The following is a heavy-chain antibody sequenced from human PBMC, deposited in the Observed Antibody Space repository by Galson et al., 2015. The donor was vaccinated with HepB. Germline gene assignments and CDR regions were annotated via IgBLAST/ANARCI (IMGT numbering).Heavy chain of an antibody. CDR2: ISSSTRYV. V-gene: IGHV3-21*01. D-gene: IGHD6-6*01. CDR3: ARGTEYVGDALVI. Sequence: SLRLSCAGSGFTFSTFSMYWVRQAPGKGLEWVSCISSSTRYVYYAESVKGRFTISRDNAKNSQYLQLNSLRAEDTAVYFCARGTEYVGDALVIWGQGTMVSVSS. CDR1: GFTFSTFS. J-gene: IGHJ3*02.